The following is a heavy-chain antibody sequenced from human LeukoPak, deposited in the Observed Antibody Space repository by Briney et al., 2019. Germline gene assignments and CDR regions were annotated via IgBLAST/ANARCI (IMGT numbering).Heavy chain of an antibody. CDR1: GYTFTSYG. CDR3: ARERTARSSSDY. D-gene: IGHD6-6*01. V-gene: IGHV1-18*01. CDR2: ISAYNGNA. J-gene: IGHJ4*02. Sequence: GASVKVSCKASGYTFTSYGISWVRQATGQGLEWMGWISAYNGNADYAQKLQGRVTMTTDTSTSTACMELRSLRSDDTAVYYCARERTARSSSDYWGQGTLVTVSS.